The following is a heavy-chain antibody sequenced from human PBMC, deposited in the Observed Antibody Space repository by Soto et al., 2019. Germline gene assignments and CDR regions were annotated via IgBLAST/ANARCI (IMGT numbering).Heavy chain of an antibody. Sequence: GGSLRLSCAASGFTFDDYAMHWVRQAPGKGLEWVSGISWNSGSIGHADSVRGGFTISRENAKNCLYLQMNSLRAEDTTLYYCERAYLPAAMLSWFDPWGKGPLAPASP. V-gene: IGHV3-9*01. D-gene: IGHD2-2*01. CDR1: GFTFDDYA. J-gene: IGHJ5*02. CDR2: ISWNSGSI. CDR3: ERAYLPAAMLSWFDP.